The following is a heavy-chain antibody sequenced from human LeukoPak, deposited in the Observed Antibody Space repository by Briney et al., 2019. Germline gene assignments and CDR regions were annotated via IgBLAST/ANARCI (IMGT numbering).Heavy chain of an antibody. Sequence: ASLKLSCKASGYTFSSYSLSWVRQAPGKGLEWVGWISSYNSNTNYAHKVQGRVTITTDKSTNTAYMELRSLRSDDTAVYYCARDGLPVWDCSRAGCDAVDYWGQGTLVTVSS. CDR2: ISSYNSNT. CDR3: ARDGLPVWDCSRAGCDAVDY. J-gene: IGHJ4*02. D-gene: IGHD2-2*01. V-gene: IGHV1-18*01. CDR1: GYTFSSYS.